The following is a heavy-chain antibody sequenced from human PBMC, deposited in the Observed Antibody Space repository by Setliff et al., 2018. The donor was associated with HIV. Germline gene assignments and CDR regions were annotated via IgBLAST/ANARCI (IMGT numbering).Heavy chain of an antibody. CDR1: GGSMTSSNYY. V-gene: IGHV4-39*07. Sequence: PSETLSLTCTVSGGSMTSSNYYWGWIRQSPGRGLEWIGSISSSGSTTYHPSLRSRVTVSAATSKNQFSLKLSSVTAADTAVYYCARGEGWPYYFDYWGQGTLVTVSS. CDR3: ARGEGWPYYFDY. J-gene: IGHJ4*02. CDR2: ISSSGST. D-gene: IGHD1-26*01.